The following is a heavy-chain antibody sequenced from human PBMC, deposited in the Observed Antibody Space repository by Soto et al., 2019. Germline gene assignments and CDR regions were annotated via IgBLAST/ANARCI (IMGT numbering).Heavy chain of an antibody. V-gene: IGHV2-5*02. J-gene: IGHJ4*02. CDR3: AHRLEGYVSGWSQVCFDY. D-gene: IGHD6-19*01. CDR1: GFSLSTSGVG. CDR2: IYWDDDK. Sequence: QITLKESGPTLVNPTQTLTLTCTFSGFSLSTSGVGVGWIRQPPGKAPEWLAVIYWDDDKRYSPSLQSRLTISKDTSKNQVVLTMTNMDPVDTATYFCAHRLEGYVSGWSQVCFDYWGQGALVAVSS.